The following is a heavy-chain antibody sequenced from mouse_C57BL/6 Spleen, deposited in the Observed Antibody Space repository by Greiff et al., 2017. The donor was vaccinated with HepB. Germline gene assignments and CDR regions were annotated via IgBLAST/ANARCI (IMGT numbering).Heavy chain of an antibody. CDR2: ISNGGGST. Sequence: DVKLVESGGGLVQPGGSLKLSCAASGFTFSDYYMYWVRQTPEKRLEWVAYISNGGGSTYYPDTVKGRFTISRDNAKNTLYLQMSRLKSEDTAMYYCARPDSSGPGFAYWGQGTLVTVSA. J-gene: IGHJ3*01. CDR1: GFTFSDYY. CDR3: ARPDSSGPGFAY. V-gene: IGHV5-12*01. D-gene: IGHD3-2*02.